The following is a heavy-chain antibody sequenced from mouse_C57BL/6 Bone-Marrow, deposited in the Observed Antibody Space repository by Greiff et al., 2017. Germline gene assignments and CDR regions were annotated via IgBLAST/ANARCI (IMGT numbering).Heavy chain of an antibody. CDR3: TTLIYYYGSSPPGFAY. CDR1: GFNIKDDY. D-gene: IGHD1-1*01. Sequence: EVQLQESGAELVRPGASVKLSCTASGFNIKDDYMHWVKQRPEQGLEWIGWIDPENGDTEYASKFQGKATITADTSSNTAYLQLSSLTSEDTAVYYCTTLIYYYGSSPPGFAYWGQGTLVTVSA. V-gene: IGHV14-4*01. CDR2: IDPENGDT. J-gene: IGHJ3*01.